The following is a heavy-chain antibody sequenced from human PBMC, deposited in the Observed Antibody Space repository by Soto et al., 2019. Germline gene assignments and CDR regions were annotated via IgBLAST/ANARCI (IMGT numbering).Heavy chain of an antibody. J-gene: IGHJ5*02. CDR1: GACISNDAYC. V-gene: IGHV4-30-4*01. CDR2: IYYSGT. Sequence: SETLSHTCTVSGACISNDAYCWRGVRQPPGKGLEWIGFIYYSGTYYNPSLKSRATISADTSKNHFSLKLTSVTAADTAVYYCARDLAYCASGSCYAKWGSWGQGTLVTVS. D-gene: IGHD2-21*01. CDR3: ARDLAYCASGSCYAKWGS.